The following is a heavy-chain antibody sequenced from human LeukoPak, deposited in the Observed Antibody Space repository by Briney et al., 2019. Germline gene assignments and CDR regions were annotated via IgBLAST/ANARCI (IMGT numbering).Heavy chain of an antibody. V-gene: IGHV4-59*08. Sequence: SETLSLTCTVSGGSISSYYWSWIRQPPGKGLEWIGYIYYSGSTYYNPSLKSRVTISVDTSKNQFSLKLSSVTAADTAVYYCARVSLYDMYSSSSIDIWGQGTMVTVSS. CDR2: IYYSGST. J-gene: IGHJ3*02. D-gene: IGHD6-13*01. CDR1: GGSISSYY. CDR3: ARVSLYDMYSSSSIDI.